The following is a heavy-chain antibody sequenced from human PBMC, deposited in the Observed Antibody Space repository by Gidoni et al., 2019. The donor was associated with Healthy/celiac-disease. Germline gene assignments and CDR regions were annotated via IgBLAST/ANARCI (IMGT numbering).Heavy chain of an antibody. V-gene: IGHV3-23*01. D-gene: IGHD3-22*01. J-gene: IGHJ6*03. CDR1: GFTFSSYA. CDR3: AKGVYTYYYDSSGYGPYYMDV. CDR2: ISGSGGST. Sequence: EVQLLESGGGLVQPGGSLRLSCAASGFTFSSYAMSWVRQAPGKGLEWVSAISGSGGSTYYADSVKGRFTISRDNSKNTLYLQMNSLRAEDTAVYYCAKGVYTYYYDSSGYGPYYMDVWGKGTTVTVSS.